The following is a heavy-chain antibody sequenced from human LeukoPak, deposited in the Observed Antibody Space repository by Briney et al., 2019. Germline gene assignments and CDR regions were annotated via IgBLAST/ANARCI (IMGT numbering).Heavy chain of an antibody. CDR2: IRGSDGRT. CDR1: GFTFASYA. Sequence: TGGSLRLSCAASGFTFASYAMSWVRQAPGKGLEWFLAIRGSDGRTYYADSLEGRFTISRDNSKNTLYLEMNSLRAEDTAVYYCAKENYDSSGFDFDYWGQGTLVTVSS. J-gene: IGHJ4*02. V-gene: IGHV3-23*01. CDR3: AKENYDSSGFDFDY. D-gene: IGHD3-22*01.